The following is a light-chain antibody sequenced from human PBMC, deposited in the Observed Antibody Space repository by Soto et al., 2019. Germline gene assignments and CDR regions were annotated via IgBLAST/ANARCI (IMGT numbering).Light chain of an antibody. CDR1: QSISGY. Sequence: EIKLTRSPCSQTLSPSVVATPFRMASQSISGYLGWYQQKPGQAPRLLIYADSNRATGIPARFSGSGSGRDFTLAISSLEPEDFSVYYCQQRYNWAITLGQGTRLEI. J-gene: IGKJ5*01. V-gene: IGKV3-11*02. CDR3: QQRYNWAIT. CDR2: ADS.